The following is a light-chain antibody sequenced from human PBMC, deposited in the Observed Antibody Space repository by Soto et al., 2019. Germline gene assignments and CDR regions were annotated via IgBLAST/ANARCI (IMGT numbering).Light chain of an antibody. CDR3: QQSYSTPRT. CDR2: AAS. J-gene: IGKJ1*01. V-gene: IGKV1-39*01. Sequence: IQMPQSPSSLSASVGDRVTITCRASQSISSYLNWYQQKPGKAPNLLIYAASSLQSGVPSRFSGSGSGTDFTLTISSLQPEDFATYHCQQSYSTPRTFGQGTKVDI. CDR1: QSISSY.